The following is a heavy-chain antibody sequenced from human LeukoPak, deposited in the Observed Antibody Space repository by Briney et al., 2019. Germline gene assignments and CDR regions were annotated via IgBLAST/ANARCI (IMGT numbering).Heavy chain of an antibody. CDR1: GFTFSSYW. V-gene: IGHV3-7*01. CDR2: IKQNRSEK. Sequence: GGSLRLSCAASGFTFSSYWMSWVRQAPGKGLEWVANIKQNRSEKYYVDSVKGRFTISRDNAKNSLYLQMNSLRAEDTAVYYCARDGLVVVPAAIVIGGYYYYYYMDVWGKGTTVTVSS. J-gene: IGHJ6*03. D-gene: IGHD2-2*02. CDR3: ARDGLVVVPAAIVIGGYYYYYYMDV.